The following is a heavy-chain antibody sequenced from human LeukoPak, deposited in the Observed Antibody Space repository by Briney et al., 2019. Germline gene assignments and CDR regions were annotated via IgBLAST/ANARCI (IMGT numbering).Heavy chain of an antibody. J-gene: IGHJ4*02. Sequence: SETLSLTCTVSGGSISSGGYYWSWIRQHPGKGLEWIGYIYYSGSTYYNPSLKSRVTISVDTSKNQFSLKLSSLTAADTAVYYCARGTRGSMSDYWGQGTLVTVSS. D-gene: IGHD2/OR15-2a*01. CDR3: ARGTRGSMSDY. CDR1: GGSISSGGYY. CDR2: IYYSGST. V-gene: IGHV4-31*03.